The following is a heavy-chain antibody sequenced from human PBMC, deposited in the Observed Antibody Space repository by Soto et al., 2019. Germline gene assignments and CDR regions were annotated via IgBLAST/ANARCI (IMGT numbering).Heavy chain of an antibody. Sequence: GGSLRLSCAASGFTFSSYAMTWVRQAPGKGLEWVSAISGSGISTYYADSVKGSFTISRDNSKNTLYLQMNSLRAEDTAVYYCAKEEAFSSGWATIDYWGQGTLVTVSS. D-gene: IGHD6-19*01. J-gene: IGHJ4*02. CDR3: AKEEAFSSGWATIDY. CDR1: GFTFSSYA. CDR2: ISGSGIST. V-gene: IGHV3-23*01.